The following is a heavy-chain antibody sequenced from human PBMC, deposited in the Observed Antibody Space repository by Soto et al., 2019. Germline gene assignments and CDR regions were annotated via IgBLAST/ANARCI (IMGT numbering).Heavy chain of an antibody. D-gene: IGHD2-2*01. CDR2: INHSGST. CDR1: GGSFSGYH. CDR3: ARGQRGGYCSSTSCYGEYFQH. V-gene: IGHV4-34*01. J-gene: IGHJ1*01. Sequence: QVQLQQWGAGLLKPSETLSLTCAVYGGSFSGYHWSWIRQPPGKGLEWIGEINHSGSTNYNPSLKSRVTISVDTSKNQFSLKLSSVTAADTAVYYCARGQRGGYCSSTSCYGEYFQHWGQGTLVTVSS.